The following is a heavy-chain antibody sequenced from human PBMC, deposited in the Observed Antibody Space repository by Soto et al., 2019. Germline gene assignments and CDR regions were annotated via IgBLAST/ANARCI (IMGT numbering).Heavy chain of an antibody. CDR1: GFTFSSYW. CDR2: INNDGSDT. Sequence: EEQVVESGGGLVQPGGSLRLSCAASGFTFSSYWMHWVRQAPGKGLVWVSRINNDGSDTTYADSVKGRFTISRDNAKNTVYLQMNSLRAEDTAVYYCVRDKPHTWFDPWGQGTPVTVSS. V-gene: IGHV3-74*01. CDR3: VRDKPHTWFDP. J-gene: IGHJ5*02.